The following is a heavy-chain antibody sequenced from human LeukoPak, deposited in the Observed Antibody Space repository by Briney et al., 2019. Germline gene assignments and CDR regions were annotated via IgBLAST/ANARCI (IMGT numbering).Heavy chain of an antibody. CDR3: AKHTGDDYYYALDV. CDR1: GLTFSSYA. D-gene: IGHD5-12*01. Sequence: QPGESLRLSCTAAGLTFSSYAMSWVRQAPGKGLEWVSPFSGSGGSTYYADSVKARFTISRDNSKNTLYLQMSNLRAEDTAVYYCAKHTGDDYYYALDVWGQGTTVTVSS. CDR2: FSGSGGST. V-gene: IGHV3-23*01. J-gene: IGHJ6*02.